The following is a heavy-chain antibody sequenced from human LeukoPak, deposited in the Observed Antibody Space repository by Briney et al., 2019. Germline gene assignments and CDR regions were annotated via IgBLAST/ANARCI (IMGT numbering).Heavy chain of an antibody. Sequence: ASVKVSCKASGYTFTSYYMHWVRQAPGQGLEWMGIINPSGGSTSYAQKFQGRVTMTRDTSTSTVYMELSSLRSEDTAVYYCAGVALPYCSSTSCYWFDPWGQGTLVTVSS. CDR2: INPSGGST. D-gene: IGHD2-2*01. J-gene: IGHJ5*02. CDR3: AGVALPYCSSTSCYWFDP. CDR1: GYTFTSYY. V-gene: IGHV1-46*03.